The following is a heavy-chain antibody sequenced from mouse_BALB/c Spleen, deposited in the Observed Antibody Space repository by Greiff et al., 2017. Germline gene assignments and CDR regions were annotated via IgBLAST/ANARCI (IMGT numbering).Heavy chain of an antibody. D-gene: IGHD1-2*01. J-gene: IGHJ4*01. Sequence: VQLQQSGPELVKPGASVKISCKASGYSFTGYYMHWVKQSHVKSLEWIGRINPYNGATSYNQNFKDKASLTVDKSSSTAYMELHSLTSEDSAVYYCAREVLRLRGDYAMDYWGQGTSVTVSS. CDR1: GYSFTGYY. CDR2: INPYNGAT. V-gene: IGHV1-31*01. CDR3: AREVLRLRGDYAMDY.